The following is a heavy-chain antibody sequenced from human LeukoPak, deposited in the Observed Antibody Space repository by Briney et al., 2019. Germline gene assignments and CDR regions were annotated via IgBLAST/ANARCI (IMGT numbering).Heavy chain of an antibody. CDR3: TTDRYGDFDY. V-gene: IGHV3-15*01. D-gene: IGHD3-10*01. CDR2: IKSKNDGGTT. CDR1: GFTFSNAW. Sequence: GGSLRLSCAASGFTFSNAWMSWVRQAPGKGLEWVGRIKSKNDGGTTDYAAPVKGRFTISRDDSKNTLYLQMNSLKTEHTAVYYCTTDRYGDFDYWGQGTLVTVSS. J-gene: IGHJ4*02.